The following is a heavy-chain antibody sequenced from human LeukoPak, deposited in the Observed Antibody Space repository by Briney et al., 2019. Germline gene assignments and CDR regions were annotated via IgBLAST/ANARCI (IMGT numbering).Heavy chain of an antibody. CDR1: GFTFSSYA. CDR3: AREEAYGDYPIDY. D-gene: IGHD4-17*01. J-gene: IGHJ4*02. Sequence: GRSLRLSCAASGFTFSSYAMHWVRQAPGKGLEWVAVISYDGSNKYYADSVKGRFTISRDNSKNTLYLQMNSLRAEDTAVYYCAREEAYGDYPIDYWGQGTLVTVSS. V-gene: IGHV3-30-3*01. CDR2: ISYDGSNK.